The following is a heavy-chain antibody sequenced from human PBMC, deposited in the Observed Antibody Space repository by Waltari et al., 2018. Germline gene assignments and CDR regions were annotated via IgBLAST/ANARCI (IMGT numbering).Heavy chain of an antibody. CDR3: SGGEVTGTDF. J-gene: IGHJ4*02. Sequence: EVQVVESGGGLVQPGGSLKLSCATSGFSFGGSSIHWVRQTSGKGREWVGRIRRDPYNYATAYSASVKGRFTISRDDSKNTAFLQMNSLMTEDTAVYYCSGGEVTGTDFWGQGTLVTVSS. CDR1: GFSFGGSS. D-gene: IGHD6-19*01. V-gene: IGHV3-73*01. CDR2: IRRDPYNYAT.